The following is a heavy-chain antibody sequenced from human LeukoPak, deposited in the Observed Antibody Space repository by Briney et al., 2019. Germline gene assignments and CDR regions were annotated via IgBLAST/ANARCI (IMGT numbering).Heavy chain of an antibody. CDR3: ARLDGDYAFDI. V-gene: IGHV3-74*01. D-gene: IGHD4-17*01. CDR2: INNDGSST. Sequence: GGSLRLSCAASGFTFSTYEMHWVRQAPGKGLVWVSRINNDGSSTTYADSVKGRFTISRDNAKNTLYLQMNSLRVEDTAVYYCARLDGDYAFDIWGQGTMVTVSS. J-gene: IGHJ3*02. CDR1: GFTFSTYE.